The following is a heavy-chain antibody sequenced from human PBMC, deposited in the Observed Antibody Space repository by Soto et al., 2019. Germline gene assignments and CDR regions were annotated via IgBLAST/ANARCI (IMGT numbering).Heavy chain of an antibody. Sequence: SETLSLTCTVSGGSISSGDYSWSWVRQPPGKGLEWIGYIFYSGNTYYHPSLASRLTMSLDTPQNLFSLRLSSVPAADTAVYYCARGWLCIGEVGIYYYNSELHFWPKGTSFTVSS. CDR2: IFYSGNT. CDR3: ARGWLCIGEVGIYYYNSELHF. V-gene: IGHV4-30-4*01. J-gene: IGHJ6*04. D-gene: IGHD3-10*01. CDR1: GGSISSGDYS.